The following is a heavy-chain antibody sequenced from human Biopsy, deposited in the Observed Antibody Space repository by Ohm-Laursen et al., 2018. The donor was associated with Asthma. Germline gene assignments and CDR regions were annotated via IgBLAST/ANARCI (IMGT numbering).Heavy chain of an antibody. Sequence: RSLRLSCSASGFSFSEFVMHWVRQAPGKGLEWVAVISYDGSTKYYADSVEGRFTISRDNSKNTLYLQMSSLRVEDTAVYYCASQSSGPDFWSGYYYFDYWGQGTLVTVSS. CDR1: GFSFSEFV. V-gene: IGHV3-30*03. J-gene: IGHJ4*02. CDR3: ASQSSGPDFWSGYYYFDY. D-gene: IGHD3-3*01. CDR2: ISYDGSTK.